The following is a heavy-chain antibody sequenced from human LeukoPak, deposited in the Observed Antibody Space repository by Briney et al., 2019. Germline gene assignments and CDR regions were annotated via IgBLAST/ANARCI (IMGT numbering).Heavy chain of an antibody. CDR3: ARGGFRACDY. CDR2: IHYSGYT. V-gene: IGHV4-59*08. D-gene: IGHD3-16*01. CDR1: GGSISPYY. J-gene: IGHJ4*02. Sequence: SETLSLTCNVSGGSISPYYWSWIRQSPGKGLELIGYIHYSGYTNHNPSLKSRVTISLDTSKNQFSLKLSSVTAADTAMYYCARGGFRACDYWGQGTLVTVSS.